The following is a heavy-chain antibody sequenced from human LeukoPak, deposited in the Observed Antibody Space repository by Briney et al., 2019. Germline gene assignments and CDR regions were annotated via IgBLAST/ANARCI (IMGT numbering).Heavy chain of an antibody. J-gene: IGHJ3*02. D-gene: IGHD2-15*01. Sequence: PGGSLRLSCAASGFTFSSYSMNWVRQAPGKGLEWVSSISSSSSYIYYADSVKGRFTISRDNAKNSLYLQMNSLRAEDTAVYYCAREPAIVVVAATKSNAFDIWGQGTMVTVSS. CDR3: AREPAIVVVAATKSNAFDI. V-gene: IGHV3-21*01. CDR1: GFTFSSYS. CDR2: ISSSSSYI.